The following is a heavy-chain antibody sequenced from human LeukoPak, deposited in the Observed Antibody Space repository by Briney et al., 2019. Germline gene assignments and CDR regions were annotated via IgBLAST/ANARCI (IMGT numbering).Heavy chain of an antibody. Sequence: PSETLSLTCTVSGNSISSTNYYWGWIRQPPGKGLEWIGSIYYSGSTYYNPSLESRVTISVDTSKNQFSLKLSSVTAADTAVYYCARVVPAAMSFDYWGQGTLVTVSS. CDR3: ARVVPAAMSFDY. CDR1: GNSISSTNYY. V-gene: IGHV4-39*07. D-gene: IGHD2-2*01. CDR2: IYYSGST. J-gene: IGHJ4*02.